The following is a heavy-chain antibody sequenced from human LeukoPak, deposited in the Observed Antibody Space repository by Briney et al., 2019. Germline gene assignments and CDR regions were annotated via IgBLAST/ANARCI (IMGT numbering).Heavy chain of an antibody. CDR1: GGSVNSYY. CDR2: IYYTGST. CDR3: ARWYCVSNTCYHMDV. V-gene: IGHV4-59*02. J-gene: IGHJ6*03. D-gene: IGHD2-2*01. Sequence: SDTLSLTCSASGGSVNSYYWSWIRQPPGEGLEWIGYIYYTGSTNYNPSLKSRVTMSVDTSKNQLSLKVSSVTAADTAVYYCARWYCVSNTCYHMDVWGKGTTLTVSS.